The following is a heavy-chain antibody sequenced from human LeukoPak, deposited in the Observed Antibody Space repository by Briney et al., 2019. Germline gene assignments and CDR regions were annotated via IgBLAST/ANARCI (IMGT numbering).Heavy chain of an antibody. CDR3: ARVWSGNYYEDRGAFDI. Sequence: PSETLSLTCTVSGGSISSYYWSWIRQPPGKGLEWIGYIYYSGSTNYNPSLKSRVTISVDTSKNQFSLKLTSVTAADTAIYYCARVWSGNYYEDRGAFDIWGHGTMVTVSS. CDR2: IYYSGST. D-gene: IGHD3-22*01. J-gene: IGHJ3*02. CDR1: GGSISSYY. V-gene: IGHV4-59*12.